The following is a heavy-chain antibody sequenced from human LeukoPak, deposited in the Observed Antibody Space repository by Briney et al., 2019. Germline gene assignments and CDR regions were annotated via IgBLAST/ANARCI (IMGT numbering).Heavy chain of an antibody. CDR3: ASCGGDCYSVDY. CDR1: GYTFTFYY. Sequence: ASVKVSFKASGYTFTFYYMHWVRQAPGQGLEWMGWINPDSGGTNYAQKFQGRVTMTRDTSISTAYMELSRLRSDDTAVYYCASCGGDCYSVDYWGQGTLVTVSS. CDR2: INPDSGGT. V-gene: IGHV1-2*02. J-gene: IGHJ4*02. D-gene: IGHD2-21*02.